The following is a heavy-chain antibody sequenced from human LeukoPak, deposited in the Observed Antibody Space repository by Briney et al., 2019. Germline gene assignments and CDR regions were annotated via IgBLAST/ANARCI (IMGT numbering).Heavy chain of an antibody. V-gene: IGHV3-23*01. CDR2: ISGSGGST. D-gene: IGHD3-10*01. CDR1: GFNFGSYG. J-gene: IGHJ4*02. CDR3: AKIPGIRFFDY. Sequence: GGSLRLSCAASGFNFGSYGMHWVRQAPGKGLEWVSAISGSGGSTYYADSVKGRFTISRDNSKNTLYLQMNSLRAEDTAVYYCAKIPGIRFFDYWGQGTLVTVSS.